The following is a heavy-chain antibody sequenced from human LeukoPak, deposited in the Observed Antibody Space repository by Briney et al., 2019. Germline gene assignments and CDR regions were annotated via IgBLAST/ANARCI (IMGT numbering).Heavy chain of an antibody. V-gene: IGHV3-23*01. CDR1: GFTFSSYA. D-gene: IGHD3-22*01. J-gene: IGHJ4*02. CDR3: AKDDYYDSSGYYGY. CDR2: ISGSGGST. Sequence: GGSLRLSCAASGFTFSSYAMSWVRQAPGKGLEWVSAISGSGGSTHCADSVRGRFTISRDNSKNTLYLQMNSLRAEDTAVYYCAKDDYYDSSGYYGYWGQGTLVTVSS.